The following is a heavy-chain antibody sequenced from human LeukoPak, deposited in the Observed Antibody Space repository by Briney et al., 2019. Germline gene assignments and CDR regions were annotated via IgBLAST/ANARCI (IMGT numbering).Heavy chain of an antibody. Sequence: QPGGSLRLSCAASGFTFSNYAMSWVRQAPGKGLEWVSAISGSGDNTYYADSVKGRFTISRDNSKNTLYLQMNSLRAEDTAVYYCAKCIAAAGMRYFDYWGQGTLVIVSS. CDR1: GFTFSNYA. J-gene: IGHJ4*02. D-gene: IGHD6-13*01. CDR2: ISGSGDNT. CDR3: AKCIAAAGMRYFDY. V-gene: IGHV3-23*01.